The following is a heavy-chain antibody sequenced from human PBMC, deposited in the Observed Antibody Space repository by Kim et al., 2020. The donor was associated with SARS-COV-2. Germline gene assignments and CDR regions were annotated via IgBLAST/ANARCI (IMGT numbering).Heavy chain of an antibody. CDR1: GYTFTSYG. J-gene: IGHJ6*02. CDR2: ISAYNGNT. Sequence: ASVKVSCKASGYTFTSYGISWVRQAPGQGLEWMGWISAYNGNTNYAQKLQGRVTMTTDTSTSTAYMELRSLRSDDTAVYYCARVPSSGSYFPMGILRPVSYGMDVWGQGTTVTVSS. D-gene: IGHD3-10*01. V-gene: IGHV1-18*01. CDR3: ARVPSSGSYFPMGILRPVSYGMDV.